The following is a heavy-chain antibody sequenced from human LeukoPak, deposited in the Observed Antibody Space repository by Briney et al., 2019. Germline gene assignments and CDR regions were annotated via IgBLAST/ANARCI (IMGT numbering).Heavy chain of an antibody. CDR2: IYTSGST. J-gene: IGHJ2*01. V-gene: IGHV4-61*02. Sequence: SETLSLTCTVSGGSISSGRYYWSWIRQPAGKGLEWIGRIYTSGSTNYNPSLKSRVTISVDTSKNQFSLKLSSVTAADTAVYYCARDPLRNWYFDLWGRGTLVTVSS. D-gene: IGHD3-3*01. CDR1: GGSISSGRYY. CDR3: ARDPLRNWYFDL.